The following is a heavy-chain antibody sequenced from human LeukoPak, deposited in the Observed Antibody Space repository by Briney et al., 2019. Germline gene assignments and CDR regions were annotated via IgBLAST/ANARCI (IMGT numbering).Heavy chain of an antibody. CDR1: GGFISNPYYY. CDR2: INHSGST. V-gene: IGHV4-39*07. D-gene: IGHD2-2*01. J-gene: IGHJ4*02. Sequence: PSETLSLTCSVSGGFISNPYYYWGWIRQPPGKGLEWIGEINHSGSTNYNPSRKSRVTISVDTSKNQFSLKLSSVTAADTAVYYCARGRRGYCSSTSCPRAGYYFDYWGQGTLVTVSS. CDR3: ARGRRGYCSSTSCPRAGYYFDY.